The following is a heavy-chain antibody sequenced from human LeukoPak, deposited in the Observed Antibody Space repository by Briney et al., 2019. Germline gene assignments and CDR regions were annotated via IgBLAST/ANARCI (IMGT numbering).Heavy chain of an antibody. D-gene: IGHD2-2*02. V-gene: IGHV4-39*07. CDR1: GGSISSGGYY. CDR2: INHSGST. Sequence: SETLSITCTVSGGSISSGGYYWSWIRQPPGKGLEWIGEINHSGSTNYNPSLKSRVTISVDTSKNQFSLKLSSVTAADTAVYYCARRPGLPAAIGWFDPWGQGTLVTVSS. J-gene: IGHJ5*02. CDR3: ARRPGLPAAIGWFDP.